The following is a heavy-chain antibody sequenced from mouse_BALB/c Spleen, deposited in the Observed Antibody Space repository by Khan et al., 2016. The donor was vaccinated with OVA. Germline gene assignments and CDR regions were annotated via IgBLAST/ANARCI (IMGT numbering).Heavy chain of an antibody. J-gene: IGHJ3*01. Sequence: QVQLQQSGAELVRPGVSVKISCKGSGYTFTDFTMHWVKQSHAKSLEWIGVISTYYGDATYNQKFKGKATMTVDKASSTAYMELDRLTSEDSAIYYCTRGGGENRFAYGGQGTLVTVSA. V-gene: IGHV1S137*01. CDR3: TRGGGENRFAY. CDR1: GYTFTDFT. CDR2: ISTYYGDA.